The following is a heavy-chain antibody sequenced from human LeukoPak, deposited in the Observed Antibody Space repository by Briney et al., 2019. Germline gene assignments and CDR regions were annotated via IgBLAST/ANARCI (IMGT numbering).Heavy chain of an antibody. J-gene: IGHJ6*02. D-gene: IGHD3-9*01. CDR3: ARHYPYDIRDGSYYGMDV. CDR2: IDPSDSYT. V-gene: IGHV5-10-1*01. Sequence: GESLKISCKGSGYSFTSYWISWVRQMPGKGLEWMGRIDPSDSYTNYSPSFQGHVTISADKSISTAYLQWSSLKASDTAMYYCARHYPYDIRDGSYYGMDVWGQGTTVTVSS. CDR1: GYSFTSYW.